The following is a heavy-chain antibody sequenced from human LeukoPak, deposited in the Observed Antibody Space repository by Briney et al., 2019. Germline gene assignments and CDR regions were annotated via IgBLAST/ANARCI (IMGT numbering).Heavy chain of an antibody. CDR1: GGSINSHSYY. CDR2: VYYDGTS. CDR3: VRHISTNTGYFDS. D-gene: IGHD5-24*01. J-gene: IGHJ4*02. Sequence: SETLSLTCTVSGGSINSHSYYWGWIRQPPGKGLEWIGSVYYDGTSYSNPSLKSRVAVFVDTSRDQFSLDLSFVTAADTALYYCVRHISTNTGYFDSCGQGTQVSVSS. V-gene: IGHV4-39*01.